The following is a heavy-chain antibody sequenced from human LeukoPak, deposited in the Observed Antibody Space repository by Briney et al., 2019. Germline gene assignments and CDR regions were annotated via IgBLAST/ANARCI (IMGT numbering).Heavy chain of an antibody. Sequence: GGSLRLSCAASGFTFSSYAMHWVRQAPGKGLEWVAVISYDGSNKYYADSVKGRFTISRDNSKNTLYLQMNSLRAEDKAVYYCARDHAYSSGWYWYFDLWGRGTLVTVSS. J-gene: IGHJ2*01. D-gene: IGHD6-19*01. CDR2: ISYDGSNK. V-gene: IGHV3-30*04. CDR1: GFTFSSYA. CDR3: ARDHAYSSGWYWYFDL.